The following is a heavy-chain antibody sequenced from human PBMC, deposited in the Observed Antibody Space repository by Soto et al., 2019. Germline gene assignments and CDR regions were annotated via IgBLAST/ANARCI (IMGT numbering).Heavy chain of an antibody. J-gene: IGHJ6*03. D-gene: IGHD2-15*01. Sequence: SETLSLTCAVYGGSFSGYYWSWIRQPPGKGLEWIGEINHSGSTNYNPSLKSRVTISVDTSKNQFSLKLSSVTAADTAVCYCARVRRDVVVVVSKWGYYYYMDVWGKGTTVNVPS. V-gene: IGHV4-34*01. CDR1: GGSFSGYY. CDR2: INHSGST. CDR3: ARVRRDVVVVVSKWGYYYYMDV.